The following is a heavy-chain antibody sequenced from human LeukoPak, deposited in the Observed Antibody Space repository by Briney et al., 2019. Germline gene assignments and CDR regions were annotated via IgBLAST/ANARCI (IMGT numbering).Heavy chain of an antibody. CDR1: GGSISSYY. Sequence: SETLSLTCTVSGGSISSYYWSWIRQPPGKGLEWIGYIYYSGSTNYNPSLKRRVTISVDTSKNQFSLKLSSVTAAGTAVYYCARTLAAAIFDYWGQGTLVTVSS. CDR3: ARTLAAAIFDY. D-gene: IGHD6-13*01. CDR2: IYYSGST. J-gene: IGHJ4*02. V-gene: IGHV4-59*08.